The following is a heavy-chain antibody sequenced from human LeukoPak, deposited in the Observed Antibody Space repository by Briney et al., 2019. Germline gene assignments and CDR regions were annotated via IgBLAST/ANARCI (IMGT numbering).Heavy chain of an antibody. CDR3: ARALDSSGFYPYSFDY. D-gene: IGHD3-22*01. Sequence: PGGSLRLSCAASGFTFDDYGMSWVRQAPGKGLEWVSSINWNGGSAGYADSVKGQFTISRDNAKNSLYLQMSSLRAEDTALYYCARALDSSGFYPYSFDYWGQGTLVTVSS. J-gene: IGHJ4*02. V-gene: IGHV3-20*04. CDR2: INWNGGSA. CDR1: GFTFDDYG.